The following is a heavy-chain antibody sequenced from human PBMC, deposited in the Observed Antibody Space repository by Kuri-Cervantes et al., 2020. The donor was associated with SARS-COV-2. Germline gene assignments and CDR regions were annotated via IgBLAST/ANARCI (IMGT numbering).Heavy chain of an antibody. J-gene: IGHJ3*01. CDR3: ARDRVGRENAFDV. CDR1: GYTFTDYY. V-gene: IGHV1-2*04. D-gene: IGHD5-24*01. Sequence: ASVKVSCKASGYTFTDYYMHWVRQAPGQGLEWMGWINPNSGGTNYAQKFQGWVTMTWDTSISTVYMELSRLRSEDTAMYFCARDRVGRENAFDVWGLGTMVTVSS. CDR2: INPNSGGT.